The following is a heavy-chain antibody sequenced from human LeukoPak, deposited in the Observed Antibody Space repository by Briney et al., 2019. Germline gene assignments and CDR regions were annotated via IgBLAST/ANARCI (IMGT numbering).Heavy chain of an antibody. D-gene: IGHD4-11*01. Sequence: QPGGSLRLSCAASGFTFSSYGMHWVRQAPGKGLEWVGRTRNKAKSYSTEYAASVKGRFIISRDDSKNSLYLQMNSLKTEDTAVYYCSRDVSTVPGSSAFDMWGQGTMVTVSS. V-gene: IGHV3-72*01. CDR1: GFTFSSYG. CDR3: SRDVSTVPGSSAFDM. CDR2: TRNKAKSYST. J-gene: IGHJ3*02.